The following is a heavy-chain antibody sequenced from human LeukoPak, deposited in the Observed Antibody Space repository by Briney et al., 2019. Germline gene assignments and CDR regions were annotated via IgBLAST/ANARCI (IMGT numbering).Heavy chain of an antibody. CDR2: IDPDTGDT. J-gene: IGHJ4*02. V-gene: IGHV1-2*02. CDR3: ARAGHNSNSGGYDF. CDR1: GYTFIDHY. Sequence: ASVKVSCKPSGYTFIDHYLHWVRQAPGQGLESLGWIDPDTGDTNYPQKFQGSVTMSRDTSISTAYMELNRLRSDDTAVYYCARAGHNSNSGGYDFWGLGTLVTVSS. D-gene: IGHD3-22*01.